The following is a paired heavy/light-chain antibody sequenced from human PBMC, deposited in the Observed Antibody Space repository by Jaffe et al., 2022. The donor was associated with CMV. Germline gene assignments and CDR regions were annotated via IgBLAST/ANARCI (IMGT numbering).Heavy chain of an antibody. V-gene: IGHV5-51*01. CDR1: GNNLISYW. CDR2: IYPADSST. Sequence: EVQLVQSGAEVKKPGESLKISCKVSGNNLISYWIGWVRQMPGKGLEWMGIIYPADSSTKYSPSFQDQVTISADKSISTAYLQWSSLKASDTAMYYCARGDLGYCSGETCYSPHYFDYWGQGTLVTVSS. CDR3: ARGDLGYCSGETCYSPHYFDY. J-gene: IGHJ4*02. D-gene: IGHD2-15*01.
Light chain of an antibody. CDR3: SSFTTSSTEV. Sequence: QSALTQPASVSGSPGQSITISCTGASNDIGAYNFVSWYQQHPGRAPRLLIYDVSYRPSGVSNRFSGSKSGNTASLTISGLQTEDEADYYCSSFTTSSTEVFGGGTKLTVL. J-gene: IGLJ2*01. CDR1: SNDIGAYNF. CDR2: DVS. V-gene: IGLV2-14*03.